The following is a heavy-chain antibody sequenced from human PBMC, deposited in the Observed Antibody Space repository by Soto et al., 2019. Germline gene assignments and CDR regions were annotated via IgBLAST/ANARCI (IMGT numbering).Heavy chain of an antibody. J-gene: IGHJ4*02. CDR1: GYTFTSYG. CDR2: ISAYNGNT. V-gene: IGHV1-18*04. CDR3: AREEAYYYDTSGYTY. D-gene: IGHD3-22*01. Sequence: QVQLVQSGAEVKKPGASVKVSCKASGYTFTSYGISWVRQAPGQGLEWMGWISAYNGNTNYAQKLQGRVTMTTDTSTSTAYMELRSLRSDVTALYYCAREEAYYYDTSGYTYWGQGTLVTVSS.